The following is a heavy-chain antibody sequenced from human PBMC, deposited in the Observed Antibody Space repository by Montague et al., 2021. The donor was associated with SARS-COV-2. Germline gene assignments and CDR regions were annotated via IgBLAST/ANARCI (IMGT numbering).Heavy chain of an antibody. CDR3: ARIRDYDILTGSYSGFDX. CDR1: GFSLSTSGMC. CDR2: IDWDDDK. J-gene: IGHJ4*02. Sequence: PALVKPTQTLTLTCTFSGFSLSTSGMCVSWIRQPPGKALEWLALIDWDDDKYYSTSLKTRLTISKDTSKNQVVLTMINMDPVDTATYYCARIRDYDILTGSYSGFDXWGQGTLVTVSS. D-gene: IGHD3-9*01. V-gene: IGHV2-70*01.